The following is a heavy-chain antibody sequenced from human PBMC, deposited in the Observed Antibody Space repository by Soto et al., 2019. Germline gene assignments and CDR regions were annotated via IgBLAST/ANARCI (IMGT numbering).Heavy chain of an antibody. CDR2: IYWHDDK. J-gene: IGHJ4*02. CDR3: ARAYGWRYI. V-gene: IGHV2-5*01. CDR1: GFSLNTTGVG. Sequence: QITLKESGPTLVNPTQTLMLTCSFSGFSLNTTGVGVGWIRQAPGKALEWLANIYWHDDKRYNPSLEGRLTITKDTSKIQVVLTMTNMDPVDTATYYCARAYGWRYIWGQGTLVTVSS. D-gene: IGHD3-10*01.